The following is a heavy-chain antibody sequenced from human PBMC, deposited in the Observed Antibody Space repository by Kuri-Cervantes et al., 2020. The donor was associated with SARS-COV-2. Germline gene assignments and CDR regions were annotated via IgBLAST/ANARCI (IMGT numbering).Heavy chain of an antibody. J-gene: IGHJ3*01. CDR3: AIDVGGSSSH. V-gene: IGHV3-74*01. CDR1: GLTFSRFW. Sequence: GESLKISCEVSGLTFSRFWMHWVRQVPGKGLVWVSRIDEHGSYRDYADSVKGRFTISRDNAKNTLYLQMNSLRAEDTGVYYCAIDVGGSSSHWGQGTMVPSPQ. CDR2: IDEHGSYR. D-gene: IGHD6-6*01.